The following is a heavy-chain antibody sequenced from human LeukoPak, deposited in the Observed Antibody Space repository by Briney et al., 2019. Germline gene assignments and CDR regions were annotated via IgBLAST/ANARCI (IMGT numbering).Heavy chain of an antibody. D-gene: IGHD4-23*01. J-gene: IGHJ4*02. V-gene: IGHV3-33*01. CDR1: GFXFSSYG. CDR3: ARGYGGNSGSFDY. CDR2: IWYDGSNK. Sequence: PGGSLRLSCGASGFXFSSYGMHWVRQAPGKGLEWVTVIWYDGSNKYYADSVKGRFTISRDDSKNTLYLQMNSLRAEDTAMHYCARGYGGNSGSFDYWGQGTLVTVSS.